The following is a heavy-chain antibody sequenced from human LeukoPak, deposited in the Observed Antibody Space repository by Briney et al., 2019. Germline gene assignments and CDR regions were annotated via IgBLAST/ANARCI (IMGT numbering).Heavy chain of an antibody. CDR2: IYHTGNT. J-gene: IGHJ2*01. CDR3: ARVDYSDSSTYPGNWYFDL. D-gene: IGHD3-22*01. CDR1: GYSISSDYY. V-gene: IGHV4-38-2*01. Sequence: SETLSLTCAVSGYSISSDYYWGCSRQPPGKGLEWIGSIYHTGNTYYRPSLKSRITMSVDTSKNQFSLKLRSVTAADTAVYYCARVDYSDSSTYPGNWYFDLWGRGTLVTVSS.